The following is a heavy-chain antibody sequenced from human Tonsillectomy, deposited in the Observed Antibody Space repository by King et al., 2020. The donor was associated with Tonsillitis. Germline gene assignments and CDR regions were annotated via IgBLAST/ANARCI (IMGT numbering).Heavy chain of an antibody. J-gene: IGHJ4*02. CDR2: ISGNGGST. D-gene: IGHD6-19*01. Sequence: VQLVESGGGLVQPGGSLRLSCAASGFTFSSYAMSWVRQAPGKGLEWVSVISGNGGSTFYADSVKGRFTISRDNSKNTLYLQMNSLRAEDTAVYFCAKERTFRFLGVIAVAGDFDYWGQGTLVTVSS. CDR3: AKERTFRFLGVIAVAGDFDY. CDR1: GFTFSSYA. V-gene: IGHV3-23*04.